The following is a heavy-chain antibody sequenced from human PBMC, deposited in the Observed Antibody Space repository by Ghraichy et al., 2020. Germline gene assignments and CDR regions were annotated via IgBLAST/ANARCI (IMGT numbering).Heavy chain of an antibody. D-gene: IGHD3-9*01. V-gene: IGHV1-2*06. Sequence: ASVKVSCKASGYTFTGYYMHWVRQAPGQGLELMGRINPNSGGTNYAQKFQGRVTMTRDTSISTAYMELSRLRSDDTAVYYCARADFDWGYYYYGMDVWGQGTTVTVSS. CDR2: INPNSGGT. CDR3: ARADFDWGYYYYGMDV. CDR1: GYTFTGYY. J-gene: IGHJ6*02.